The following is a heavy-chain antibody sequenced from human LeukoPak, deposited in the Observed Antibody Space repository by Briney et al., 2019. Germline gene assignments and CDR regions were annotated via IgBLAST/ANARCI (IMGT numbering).Heavy chain of an antibody. CDR3: ARVAAAGILNYYYYMDV. D-gene: IGHD6-13*01. CDR1: GYSISSGYY. V-gene: IGHV4-38-2*01. Sequence: SETLSLTCAVSGYSISSGYYWGWIRQPPGKGLEWIGSIYHSGSTYYDPSLKSRVTISVDTSKNQFSLKLSSVTAADTAVYYCARVAAAGILNYYYYMDVWGKGTTVTVSS. CDR2: IYHSGST. J-gene: IGHJ6*03.